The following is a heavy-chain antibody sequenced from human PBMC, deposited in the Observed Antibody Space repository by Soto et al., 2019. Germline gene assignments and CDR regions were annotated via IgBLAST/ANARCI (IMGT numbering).Heavy chain of an antibody. CDR1: GGSISSYY. Sequence: AETLSPTCTVSGGSISSYYWSWIRQPPGKGLEWFGYIYYSGSTNYNPSLKSRVTISVDTSKNQFSLKLSSVTAADTAVYYCARDLEGYYYGSGTKVPYYMDVWGKGTTVTVSS. CDR3: ARDLEGYYYGSGTKVPYYMDV. D-gene: IGHD3-10*01. J-gene: IGHJ6*03. CDR2: IYYSGST. V-gene: IGHV4-59*01.